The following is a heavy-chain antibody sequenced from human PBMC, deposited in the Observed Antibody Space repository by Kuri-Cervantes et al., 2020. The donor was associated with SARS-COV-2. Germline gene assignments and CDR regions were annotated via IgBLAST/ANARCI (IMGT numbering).Heavy chain of an antibody. CDR2: INPNNGGK. CDR1: GYTFIDYY. J-gene: IGHJ3*02. CDR3: ARDRTGTNDAFEI. D-gene: IGHD1-14*01. Sequence: ASVKVSCKASGYTFIDYYIHWVRQAPGQGLEWMGWINPNNGGKNYGQNFQGRVTMTRDTSINTASMDLSRLRFDDTAVYFCARDRTGTNDAFEIWGQGTMVTVSS. V-gene: IGHV1-2*02.